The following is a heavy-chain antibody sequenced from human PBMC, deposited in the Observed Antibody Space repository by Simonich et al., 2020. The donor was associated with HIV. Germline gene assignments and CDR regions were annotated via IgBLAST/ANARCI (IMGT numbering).Heavy chain of an antibody. D-gene: IGHD4-17*01. CDR3: ARRHPTTVTTPYFDY. V-gene: IGHV4-34*01. CDR1: GGSFSGYY. Sequence: QVQLQQWGAGLLKPSETLSLTCAVYGGSFSGYYWSWIRQPPGKGLEWIGEINHRGSTNYNPSLKSLVTISVDTSKNQFSLKLSSVTAADTAVYYCARRHPTTVTTPYFDYWGQGTLVTVSS. CDR2: INHRGST. J-gene: IGHJ4*02.